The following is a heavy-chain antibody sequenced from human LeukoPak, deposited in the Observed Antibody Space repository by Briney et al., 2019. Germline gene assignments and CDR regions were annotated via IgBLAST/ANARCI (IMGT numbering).Heavy chain of an antibody. Sequence: SVKVSCKASGFTFTSCAMQWVRQARGQPLEWIGWIVVGSGNRNCAQKSQEKGTITRDMSTSTAYMELSSMRSEDTAVYYCAAALTTVVTPDAFDIWGQGTMVTVSS. CDR3: AAALTTVVTPDAFDI. CDR2: IVVGSGNR. CDR1: GFTFTSCA. V-gene: IGHV1-58*02. D-gene: IGHD4-23*01. J-gene: IGHJ3*02.